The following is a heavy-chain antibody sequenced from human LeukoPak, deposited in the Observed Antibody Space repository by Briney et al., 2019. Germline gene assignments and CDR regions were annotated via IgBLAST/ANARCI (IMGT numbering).Heavy chain of an antibody. CDR1: GYTSTSYA. Sequence: GASVKVSCKASGYTSTSYAMHWVRQAPGQRLEWMGWINAGNGNTKYSQKFQGRVTITRDTSASTAYMELSSLRSEDTAVYYCARDVDTAMAYDYWGQGTLVTVSS. D-gene: IGHD5-18*01. J-gene: IGHJ4*02. V-gene: IGHV1-3*01. CDR2: INAGNGNT. CDR3: ARDVDTAMAYDY.